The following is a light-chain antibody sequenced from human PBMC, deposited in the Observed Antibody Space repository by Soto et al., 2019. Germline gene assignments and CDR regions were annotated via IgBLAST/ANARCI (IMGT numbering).Light chain of an antibody. Sequence: EIVMTQSPATLSVSPGERATLSCRASQSVSSNLAWYQQKPGQAPRLLIFGASFRATGIPDRFSGSGSGTDFTLTISRLEPEDFAVYFCQQYNNWPPITFGQGTRLEIK. CDR3: QQYNNWPPIT. J-gene: IGKJ5*01. CDR2: GAS. CDR1: QSVSSN. V-gene: IGKV3D-15*01.